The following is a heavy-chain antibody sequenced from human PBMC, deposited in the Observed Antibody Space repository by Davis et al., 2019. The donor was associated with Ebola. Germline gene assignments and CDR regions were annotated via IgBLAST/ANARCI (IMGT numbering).Heavy chain of an antibody. Sequence: GGSLRLSCAASGFTFSNAWMSWVRQASGKGLEWVGRIRSKANSYATAYAASVKGRFTISRDDSKNTAYLQMNSLKTEDTAVYYCTSTLDGDYVDYWGQGTLVTVSS. V-gene: IGHV3-73*01. J-gene: IGHJ4*02. CDR3: TSTLDGDYVDY. CDR1: GFTFSNAW. D-gene: IGHD4-17*01. CDR2: IRSKANSYAT.